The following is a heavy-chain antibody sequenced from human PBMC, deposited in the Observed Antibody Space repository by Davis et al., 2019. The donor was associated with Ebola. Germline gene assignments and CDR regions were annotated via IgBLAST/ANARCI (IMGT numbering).Heavy chain of an antibody. CDR3: ARATGQQLAYGLDV. V-gene: IGHV3-73*01. CDR2: IRSKANSYAT. D-gene: IGHD6-13*01. Sequence: PSGSLSLSCAASGFTFSGSAMHWVRQASGKGLEWVGRIRSKANSYATAYAASVKGRFTISRDDSKTTAYLQMNSLKTEDTAVYYCARATGQQLAYGLDVRGQGTTVTVSS. J-gene: IGHJ6*02. CDR1: GFTFSGSA.